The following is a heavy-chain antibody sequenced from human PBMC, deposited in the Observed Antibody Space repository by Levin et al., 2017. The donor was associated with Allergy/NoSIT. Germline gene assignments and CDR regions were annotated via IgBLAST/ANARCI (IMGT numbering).Heavy chain of an antibody. CDR3: ASLDDSYYYYYYMDV. CDR1: GGSFSGYY. V-gene: IGHV4-34*01. D-gene: IGHD1-1*01. CDR2: INHSGST. Sequence: SSETLSLTCAVYGGSFSGYYWSWIRQPPGKGLEWIGEINHSGSTNYNPSLKSRVTISVDTSKNQFSLKLSSVTAADTAVYYCASLDDSYYYYYYMDVWGKGTTVTVSS. J-gene: IGHJ6*03.